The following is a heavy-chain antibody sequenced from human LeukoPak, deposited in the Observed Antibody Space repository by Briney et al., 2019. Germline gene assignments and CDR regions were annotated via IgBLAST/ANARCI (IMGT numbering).Heavy chain of an antibody. D-gene: IGHD3-22*01. Sequence: ASVKVSCKASGYTFTSYGISWVRQAPGQGLEWMGWISAYNGNTNYAQKLQGRVTMTTDTSTSTAYMEPRSLRSDDTAVYYCARAAHYYDSSGYYYPYYYMNVWGKGTTVTVSS. V-gene: IGHV1-18*01. CDR2: ISAYNGNT. CDR1: GYTFTSYG. CDR3: ARAAHYYDSSGYYYPYYYMNV. J-gene: IGHJ6*03.